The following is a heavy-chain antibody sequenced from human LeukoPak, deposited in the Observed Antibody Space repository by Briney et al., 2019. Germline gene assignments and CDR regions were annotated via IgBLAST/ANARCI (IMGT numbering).Heavy chain of an antibody. J-gene: IGHJ4*02. D-gene: IGHD3-3*01. V-gene: IGHV4-4*07. CDR1: GGSMRRFY. CDR2: IYPSGNT. CDR3: ARDDFWSGYDY. Sequence: SETLSLTCSVSGGSMRRFYWSWIRQPAGKGLEWIGRIYPSGNTNYNPSLKSRVTMSTDTSKTQFSLKLSSVTAADTAVYYCARDDFWSGYDYWGQGTLVTVSS.